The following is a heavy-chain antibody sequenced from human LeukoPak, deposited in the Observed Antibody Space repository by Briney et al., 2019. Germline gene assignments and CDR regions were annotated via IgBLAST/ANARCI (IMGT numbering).Heavy chain of an antibody. V-gene: IGHV3-30*18. D-gene: IGHD3-10*01. J-gene: IGHJ4*02. CDR3: AKDRRGSGSYLDY. Sequence: GSLRLSCAASGFTFSSYGMHWVRQAPGKGLEWVAVISYDGSNKYYADSVKGRYTISRDNSKNTLYLQMNSLRAEDTAVYYCAKDRRGSGSYLDYWGQGTLVTVSS. CDR2: ISYDGSNK. CDR1: GFTFSSYG.